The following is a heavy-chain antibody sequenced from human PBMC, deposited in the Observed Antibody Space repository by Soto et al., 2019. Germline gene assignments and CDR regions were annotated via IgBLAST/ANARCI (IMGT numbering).Heavy chain of an antibody. CDR3: ANGRQLKTAYYYYGMDV. Sequence: QVQLVESGGGVVQRGRSLRLSCAASGFTFSSYGMHWVRQAPGKGLEWVAVISYDGSNKYYADSVKGRFTISRDNSKNTLYLQMNSLRAEDTAVYYCANGRQLKTAYYYYGMDVWGQGTTVTVSS. J-gene: IGHJ6*02. V-gene: IGHV3-30*18. D-gene: IGHD6-6*01. CDR2: ISYDGSNK. CDR1: GFTFSSYG.